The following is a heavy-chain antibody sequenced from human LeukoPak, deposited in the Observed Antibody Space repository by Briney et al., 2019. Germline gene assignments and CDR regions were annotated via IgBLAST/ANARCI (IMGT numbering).Heavy chain of an antibody. Sequence: GGSLRLSCAASGFTFSSYAMSWVRQAPGKGLEWVSALSGSGGSTYYADSVKGRFTISRDNSKNTLYLQMNSLRAEDTAVYYCAKVGMTTVTTRGAFDIWGQGTMVTVSS. V-gene: IGHV3-23*01. D-gene: IGHD4-17*01. J-gene: IGHJ3*02. CDR1: GFTFSSYA. CDR2: LSGSGGST. CDR3: AKVGMTTVTTRGAFDI.